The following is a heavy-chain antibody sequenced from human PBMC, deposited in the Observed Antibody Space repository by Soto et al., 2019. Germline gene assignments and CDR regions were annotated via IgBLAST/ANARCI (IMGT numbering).Heavy chain of an antibody. J-gene: IGHJ5*02. CDR3: ASSKYDVVAGSVWFDP. V-gene: IGHV4-30-2*01. CDR2: MYNSGNT. D-gene: IGHD2-21*01. Sequence: AIPGGPFTSGDYSWGWIRRPPGQGLEWIGYMYNSGNTYYNPSLKGRVTIAIDHSRNQFSLRLNSVTAADTAVYFCASSKYDVVAGSVWFDPWGQGTLVTGSS. CDR1: GGPFTSGDYS.